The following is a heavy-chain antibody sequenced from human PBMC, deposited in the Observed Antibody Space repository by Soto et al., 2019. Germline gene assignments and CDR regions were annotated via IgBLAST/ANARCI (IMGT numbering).Heavy chain of an antibody. Sequence: QVQLVQSGAEVKKPGASVKISCKASGYTFTSYGISWVRQAPGQGLEWMGWISAYNGNTKYAQKLQGRVTTTPDTPRTNANLQPRHIRPYDSAVYYRAGDLGARDYARVDYWGQGTLVTVSS. CDR2: ISAYNGNT. CDR3: AGDLGARDYARVDY. V-gene: IGHV1-18*01. D-gene: IGHD4-17*01. CDR1: GYTFTSYG. J-gene: IGHJ4*02.